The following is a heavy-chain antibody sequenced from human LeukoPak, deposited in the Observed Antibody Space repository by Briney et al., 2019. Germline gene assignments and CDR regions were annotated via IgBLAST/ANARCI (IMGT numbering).Heavy chain of an antibody. V-gene: IGHV3-21*01. CDR3: ARDHSSSSSYYYFGIDV. Sequence: GGSLRLSCATSGFTFSSYSMNWVRQAPGKGLEWVSSISSTSSNYIYYADSVKGRFTISRDNAKNSLSLQMNSLRAEDTAVYYCARDHSSSSSYYYFGIDVWGQGTTVNVSS. CDR2: ISSTSSNYI. D-gene: IGHD6-6*01. CDR1: GFTFSSYS. J-gene: IGHJ6*02.